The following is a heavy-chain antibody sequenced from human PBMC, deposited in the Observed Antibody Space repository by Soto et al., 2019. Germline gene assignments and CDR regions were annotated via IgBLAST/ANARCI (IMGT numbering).Heavy chain of an antibody. CDR1: GYTFTSYG. CDR3: ARDLNPVRTEGGDY. CDR2: ISAYNGNT. D-gene: IGHD1-1*01. Sequence: ASGKVSCKGSGYTFTSYGISWVRQAPGQGLEWMGWISAYNGNTNYAQKLQGRVTMTTDTSTSTAYMELRSLRSDDTAVYYCARDLNPVRTEGGDYSGQGTLVTVSS. J-gene: IGHJ4*02. V-gene: IGHV1-18*01.